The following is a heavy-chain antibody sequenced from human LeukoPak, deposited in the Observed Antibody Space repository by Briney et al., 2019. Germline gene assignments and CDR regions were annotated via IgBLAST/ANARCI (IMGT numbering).Heavy chain of an antibody. J-gene: IGHJ4*02. CDR1: GLIFSSYW. V-gene: IGHV3-7*01. Sequence: GGSLRLSCEVSGLIFSSYWMSWVRQAPGKGREWVANINQDGSEKYFVDSVRGRFTISRDNAKNSLHLQMNTLRAEDTAVYYCARERDGRFFDYWGQGTLVTVSS. D-gene: IGHD5-24*01. CDR2: INQDGSEK. CDR3: ARERDGRFFDY.